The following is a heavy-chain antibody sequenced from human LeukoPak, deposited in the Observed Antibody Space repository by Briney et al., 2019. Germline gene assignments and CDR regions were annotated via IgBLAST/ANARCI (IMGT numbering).Heavy chain of an antibody. CDR3: VRAIVGWNGDLDY. Sequence: SETLSLTCTVSGGSISSSSYYWGWIRQPSGKGLEWIGSIYYSGSTYYNPSLKSRVTISVDTSKNQFSLKLSSVTAADTAVYYCVRAIVGWNGDLDYWGQGTLVTVSS. J-gene: IGHJ4*02. D-gene: IGHD6-19*01. V-gene: IGHV4-39*01. CDR2: IYYSGST. CDR1: GGSISSSSYY.